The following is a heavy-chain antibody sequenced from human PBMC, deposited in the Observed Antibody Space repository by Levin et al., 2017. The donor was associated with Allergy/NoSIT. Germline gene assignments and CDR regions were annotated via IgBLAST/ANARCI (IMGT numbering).Heavy chain of an antibody. Sequence: GASVKVSCAASGFTFSSYAMSWVRQAPGKGLEWVSGIGGSGGGTYYADSVKGRFTISRDNSKNTLYLQLNSLRADDTALYYCAKDRSGGYYDFWSGSGVADYWGQGTLVTVSS. CDR2: IGGSGGGT. V-gene: IGHV3-23*01. J-gene: IGHJ4*02. CDR3: AKDRSGGYYDFWSGSGVADY. CDR1: GFTFSSYA. D-gene: IGHD3-3*01.